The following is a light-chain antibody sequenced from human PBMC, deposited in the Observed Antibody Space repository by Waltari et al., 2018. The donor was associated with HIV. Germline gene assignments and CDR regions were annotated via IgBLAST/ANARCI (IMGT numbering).Light chain of an antibody. CDR1: TSDVGGYNY. Sequence: QSALTQPASVSGSPGQSITISCTGTTSDVGGYNYVSWYQQHPAKAPKPMIYDVSNRPSGGSKRFSRSKSGNTASLTISELQAEDEADYYCSSYTSSNTLPYVFGTGTKVTVL. CDR3: SSYTSSNTLPYV. CDR2: DVS. J-gene: IGLJ1*01. V-gene: IGLV2-14*03.